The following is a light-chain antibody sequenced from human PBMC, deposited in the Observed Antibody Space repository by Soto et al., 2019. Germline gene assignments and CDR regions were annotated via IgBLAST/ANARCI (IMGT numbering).Light chain of an antibody. J-gene: IGKJ5*01. V-gene: IGKV3-20*01. CDR1: QSVTSSY. Sequence: EIVLTQSPGTLSLSPGERDTLSCRASQSVTSSYLAWYQQKPGQAPRLLIYGASSRATGIPDRFSGSGSGTDFTLTIIRLEPEDFAVYYCQQYCSSPITFGQGTRLEI. CDR3: QQYCSSPIT. CDR2: GAS.